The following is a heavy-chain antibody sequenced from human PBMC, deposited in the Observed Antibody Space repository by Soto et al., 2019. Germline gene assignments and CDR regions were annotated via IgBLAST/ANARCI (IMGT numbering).Heavy chain of an antibody. CDR2: IIPILGIA. V-gene: IGHV1-69*08. D-gene: IGHD6-13*01. Sequence: QVQLVQSGAEVKKPGSSVKVSCKASGGTFSSYTISWVRQAPGQGLEWMGRIIPILGIANYAQKFQGRVTATADKSTHTADTEISSLSTEDTAVYYCAIDLEARSVRESVGPSSSIPSASLETWGQGTLVTVSS. J-gene: IGHJ5*02. CDR3: AIDLEARSVRESVGPSSSIPSASLET. CDR1: GGTFSSYT.